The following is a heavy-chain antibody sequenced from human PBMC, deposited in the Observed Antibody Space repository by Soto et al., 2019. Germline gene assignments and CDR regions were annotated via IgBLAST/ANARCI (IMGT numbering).Heavy chain of an antibody. D-gene: IGHD6-13*01. CDR2: ISYDGSNK. V-gene: IGHV3-30*18. CDR3: AKDLYSSSWAYYYYYGMDV. J-gene: IGHJ6*02. Sequence: GGSLRLSCADSGFTFSSYGMHWVRQAPGKGLAWVAVISYDGSNKYYADSVKGRFTISRDNSKNTLYLQMNSLRAEDTAVYYCAKDLYSSSWAYYYYYGMDVWGQGTTVTVSS. CDR1: GFTFSSYG.